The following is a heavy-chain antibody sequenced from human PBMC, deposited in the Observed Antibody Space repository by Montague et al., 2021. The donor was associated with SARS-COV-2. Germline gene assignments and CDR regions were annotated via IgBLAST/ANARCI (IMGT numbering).Heavy chain of an antibody. CDR3: ARGSRLVGITPGFRY. CDR1: RGSFHIFS. J-gene: IGHJ4*02. V-gene: IGHV4-34*01. Sequence: SDTLSLTCAVYRGSFHIFSWGWIRQSPGKGLEWIGEIDHSGNTNYNPSLKSRVTISVDTSKNQFSLNLTSVTAADTAMYYCARGSRLVGITPGFRYWGQGTQVAVSS. D-gene: IGHD3-16*01. CDR2: IDHSGNT.